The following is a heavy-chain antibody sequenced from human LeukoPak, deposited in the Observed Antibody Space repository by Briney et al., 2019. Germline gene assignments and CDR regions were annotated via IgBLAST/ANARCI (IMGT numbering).Heavy chain of an antibody. J-gene: IGHJ4*02. Sequence: GESLKISFKGSGXSFTTYCIGWVRQMPGKGLEWMGIIYPGDSDTRYSPSFQGQVTISADKSISTAYLQWSSLKASDTAMYYCASSAYFGGKIDYWGQGTLVTVSS. CDR1: GXSFTTYC. D-gene: IGHD4-23*01. V-gene: IGHV5-51*01. CDR3: ASSAYFGGKIDY. CDR2: IYPGDSDT.